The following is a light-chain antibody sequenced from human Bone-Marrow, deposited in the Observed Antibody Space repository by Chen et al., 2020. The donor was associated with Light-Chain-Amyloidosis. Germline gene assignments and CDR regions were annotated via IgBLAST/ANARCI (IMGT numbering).Light chain of an antibody. CDR1: SSDVGAHNY. Sequence: QSALTQPPSASGSPGQSVTISCSGTSSDVGAHNYVSWYQQHPGKAPKLIIHEVILRPSGVPDRFSGSKSGNTAALTVSGLHPEDEADYYCSSSRVFGTGTTVTVL. CDR2: EVI. J-gene: IGLJ1*01. CDR3: SSSRV. V-gene: IGLV2-8*01.